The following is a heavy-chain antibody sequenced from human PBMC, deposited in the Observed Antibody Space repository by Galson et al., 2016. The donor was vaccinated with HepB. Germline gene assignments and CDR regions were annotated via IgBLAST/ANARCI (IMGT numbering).Heavy chain of an antibody. J-gene: IGHJ6*02. CDR2: INSDGTSA. D-gene: IGHD4-17*01. V-gene: IGHV3-74*01. CDR1: GFAFGSHW. Sequence: SLRLSCAASGFAFGSHWMHWVRQVPGKGLVWVSRINSDGTSASYAVSMKGRFTISRDNAKNTLYLQMNSLRAEDTAVYYCVREDYGDDRVYYYYYGMDVWGQGTTVTVSS. CDR3: VREDYGDDRVYYYYYGMDV.